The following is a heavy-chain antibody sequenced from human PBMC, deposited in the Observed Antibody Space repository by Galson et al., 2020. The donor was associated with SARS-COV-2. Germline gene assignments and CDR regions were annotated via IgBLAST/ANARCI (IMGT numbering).Heavy chain of an antibody. CDR3: ARDVGTTLIDHIDQ. CDR1: GYSFSRHS. D-gene: IGHD1-1*01. J-gene: IGHJ4*02. Sequence: GESLKISCKAAGYSFSRHSISWVRQAPGQGLEWMGWISGYNGNRNYAQKFQGRVTLTTDTSTNTAYMELRNLRSDDTAIYYCARDVGTTLIDHIDQWGQGTLVIVSS. V-gene: IGHV1-18*01. CDR2: ISGYNGNR.